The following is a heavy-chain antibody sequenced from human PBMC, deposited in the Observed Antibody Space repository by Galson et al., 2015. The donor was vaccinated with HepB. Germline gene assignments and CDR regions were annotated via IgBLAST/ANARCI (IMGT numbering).Heavy chain of an antibody. CDR2: IYHNGNT. CDR3: ALRHLWSPNNFDY. V-gene: IGHV4/OR15-8*02. D-gene: IGHD3-10*01. Sequence: ETLSLTCVVSGASINTNIWWSWVRQAPGQGLEWIGGIYHNGNTIYNPFLQSRVTVSVDNSKNQFSLNLNSVTAADTAVYYCALRHLWSPNNFDYWGQGTVVTVSS. J-gene: IGHJ4*02. CDR1: GASINTNIW.